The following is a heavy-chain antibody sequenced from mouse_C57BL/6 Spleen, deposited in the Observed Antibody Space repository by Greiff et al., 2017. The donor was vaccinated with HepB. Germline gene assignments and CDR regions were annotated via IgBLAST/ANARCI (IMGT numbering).Heavy chain of an antibody. Sequence: QVQLQQPGPELVKPGASVKLSCKASGYTFTSYWMHWVKQRPGQGLEWIGNINPSNGGTNYNEKFKSKATLTVDKSSSTAYMQLCSLTSEDSAVYYCARQAYYTWYVDVWGTGTTVTVSS. J-gene: IGHJ1*03. D-gene: IGHD2-12*01. CDR3: ARQAYYTWYVDV. V-gene: IGHV1-53*01. CDR1: GYTFTSYW. CDR2: INPSNGGT.